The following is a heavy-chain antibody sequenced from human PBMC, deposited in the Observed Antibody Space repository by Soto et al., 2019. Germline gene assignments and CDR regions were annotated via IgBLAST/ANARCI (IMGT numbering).Heavy chain of an antibody. J-gene: IGHJ4*02. D-gene: IGHD6-6*01. CDR2: IYYSGST. CDR1: GGSISSYY. CDR3: ARGRGTRAFDY. Sequence: PSETLSLTCTVSGGSISSYYWSWIRQPPGKGLEWIGNIYYSGSTNYNPYLKSRVTISVDTSKNQFSLKLSSVTAADTAVYYCARGRGTRAFDYRGQGTLVTVSS. V-gene: IGHV4-59*08.